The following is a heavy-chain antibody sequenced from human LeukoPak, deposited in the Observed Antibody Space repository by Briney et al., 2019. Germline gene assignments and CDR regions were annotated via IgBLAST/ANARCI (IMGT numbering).Heavy chain of an antibody. CDR2: INSDGSST. D-gene: IGHD4/OR15-4a*01. CDR1: GFTFGDNA. J-gene: IGHJ4*02. V-gene: IGHV3-74*01. Sequence: GGSLRLSCTASGFTFGDNAMSWVRQPPGKGLVWISRINSDGSSTTYADSVKGRFTISRDNAKNTLYLQMNSLRAEDTAVYYCARSMVPLFEDWGQGTLVTVSS. CDR3: ARSMVPLFED.